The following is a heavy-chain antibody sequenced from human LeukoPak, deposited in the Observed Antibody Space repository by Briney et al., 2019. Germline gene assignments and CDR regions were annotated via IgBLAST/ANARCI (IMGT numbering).Heavy chain of an antibody. CDR3: ARDSPPGITMVRGVTRYFDY. CDR1: GYTFTTYG. J-gene: IGHJ4*02. D-gene: IGHD3-10*01. Sequence: ASVKVSCKASGYTFTTYGISWVRQAPGQGLEWMGWISAYNGNTNYAQKLQGRVTMTTDTSTSTAYMELRSLRSDDTAVYYCARDSPPGITMVRGVTRYFDYWGQGTLVTVSS. V-gene: IGHV1-18*01. CDR2: ISAYNGNT.